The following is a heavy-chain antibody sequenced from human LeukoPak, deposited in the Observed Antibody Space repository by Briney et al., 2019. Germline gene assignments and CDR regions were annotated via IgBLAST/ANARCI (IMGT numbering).Heavy chain of an antibody. CDR3: ARGPRGSYYYYYYMDV. CDR2: INPNSGGT. J-gene: IGHJ6*03. CDR1: GYTFTGYY. D-gene: IGHD6-13*01. V-gene: IGHV1-2*02. Sequence: ASVTVSCKASGYTFTGYYMHWVRQAPGQGLEWMGWINPNSGGTNYAQKFQGRVTMTRDTSISTAYMELSRLRSDDTAVYYCARGPRGSYYYYYYMDVWGKGTTVTVSS.